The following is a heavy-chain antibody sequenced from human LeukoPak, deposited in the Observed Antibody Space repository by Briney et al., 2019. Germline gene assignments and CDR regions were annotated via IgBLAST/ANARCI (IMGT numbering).Heavy chain of an antibody. CDR3: ADLGSRD. D-gene: IGHD3-16*01. Sequence: GGSLRLSCAASGFTFSSAWMTWVRRAPGKGLEWVATIKDDGSDKYYTISRDNAKKSLWLQMNSLRVEDTAMYYCADLGSRDWGQGTLVTVSS. J-gene: IGHJ4*02. CDR2: IKDDGSDK. V-gene: IGHV3-7*01. CDR1: GFTFSSAW.